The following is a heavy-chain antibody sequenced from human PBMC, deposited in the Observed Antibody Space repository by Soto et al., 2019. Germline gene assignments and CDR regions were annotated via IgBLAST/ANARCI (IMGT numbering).Heavy chain of an antibody. D-gene: IGHD3-9*01. Sequence: QVQLQESGPGLVKPSETLSLTCTVSGGSISRYYWSWIRQPPGKGLEWIGYIYYSGSTNYNPSLKSRVTISVDTSKNQFSLKLSSVTAADTAVYYCARDRLANWFDPWGQGTLVTVSS. J-gene: IGHJ5*02. CDR3: ARDRLANWFDP. CDR1: GGSISRYY. CDR2: IYYSGST. V-gene: IGHV4-59*01.